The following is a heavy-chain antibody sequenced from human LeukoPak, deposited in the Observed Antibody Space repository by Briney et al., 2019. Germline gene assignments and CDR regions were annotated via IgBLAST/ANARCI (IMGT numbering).Heavy chain of an antibody. CDR2: ISSSSSYT. CDR3: ASRGGYEPFDY. D-gene: IGHD3-16*01. V-gene: IGHV3-11*06. J-gene: IGHJ4*02. Sequence: GGSLRLSFAASGFTFSDYYMSSIRPAPGKGLEWVSYISSSSSYTNYADSVKGRSTLPRDNAKNSLYLQMNSLRAEDTAVYYCASRGGYEPFDYWGQGTLVTVSS. CDR1: GFTFSDYY.